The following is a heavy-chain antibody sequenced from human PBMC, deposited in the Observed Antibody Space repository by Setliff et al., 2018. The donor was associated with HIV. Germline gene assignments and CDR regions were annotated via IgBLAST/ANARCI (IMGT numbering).Heavy chain of an antibody. V-gene: IGHV4-34*01. D-gene: IGHD3-10*02. CDR2: TDHSGRS. CDR3: AKCSGRFGVVTWFDS. J-gene: IGHJ5*01. Sequence: SETLSLTCAVYGGSFSDDYWSWIRQPPGRGMEWIGETDHSGRSNYNPSLKSRVLMAIDASKSQISLNLTSISAADTAVYYCAKCSGRFGVVTWFDSWGHGMLVTVSS. CDR1: GGSFSDDY.